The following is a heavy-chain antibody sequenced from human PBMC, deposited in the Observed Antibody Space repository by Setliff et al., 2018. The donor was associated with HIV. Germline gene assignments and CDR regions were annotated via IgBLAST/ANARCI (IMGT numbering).Heavy chain of an antibody. V-gene: IGHV1-69*13. CDR1: GGSFNTYA. CDR3: ARGGVRGYSYGEAFDI. D-gene: IGHD5-18*01. J-gene: IGHJ3*02. CDR2: IISIFDKA. Sequence: GASLKVSCKSSGGSFNTYAINWVRQAPGQGLEWMGGIISIFDKANYAQKFHGRLTITADDSTRTVYMELNSLGSGDTAVYYCARGGVRGYSYGEAFDIWGQGTLVTVSS.